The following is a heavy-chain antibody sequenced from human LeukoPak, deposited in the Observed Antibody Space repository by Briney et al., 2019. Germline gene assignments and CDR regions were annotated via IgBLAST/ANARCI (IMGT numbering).Heavy chain of an antibody. CDR1: GGSISSYY. CDR2: IYYSGST. D-gene: IGHD3-22*01. V-gene: IGHV4-59*08. Sequence: PSETLSLTCTVSGGSISSYYWSWIRQPPGKGLEWIGYIYYSGSTNYNPSLKSRVTISVDTSKNQFSLKLSSVTAADTAVYYCARSQYYYDSTFDIWGQGTMVAVSS. J-gene: IGHJ3*02. CDR3: ARSQYYYDSTFDI.